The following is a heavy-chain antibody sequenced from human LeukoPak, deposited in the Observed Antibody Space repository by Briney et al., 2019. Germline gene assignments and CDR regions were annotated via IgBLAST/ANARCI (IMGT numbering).Heavy chain of an antibody. Sequence: PGGSLRLSCAASGFTFSSYTMHWVRHAPGEGLEWVALISYDGSNKYYTDSVKGRFTISRDNSKNTLYVQMNSLRAEDTAVYYCARVMVQQWLTDAFDIWGQGTMVTVSS. CDR1: GFTFSSYT. V-gene: IGHV3-30*04. J-gene: IGHJ3*02. CDR3: ARVMVQQWLTDAFDI. CDR2: ISYDGSNK. D-gene: IGHD6-19*01.